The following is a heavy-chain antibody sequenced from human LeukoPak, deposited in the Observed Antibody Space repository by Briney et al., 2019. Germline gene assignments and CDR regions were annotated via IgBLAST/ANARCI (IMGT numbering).Heavy chain of an antibody. Sequence: GGSLRLSCAASGFTFNSYGMHWVRQAPGKGLEWVAFIRYDGSYEYYADSVKGRFTISKDNSKTTLYLQMNRLRSEDTAVYYCAKDGGLHLYYYYNYMDIWGKGTTVTASS. D-gene: IGHD5-24*01. V-gene: IGHV3-30*02. CDR1: GFTFNSYG. CDR2: IRYDGSYE. CDR3: AKDGGLHLYYYYNYMDI. J-gene: IGHJ6*03.